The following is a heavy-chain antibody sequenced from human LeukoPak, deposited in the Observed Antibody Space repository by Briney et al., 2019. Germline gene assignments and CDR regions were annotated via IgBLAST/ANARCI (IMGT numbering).Heavy chain of an antibody. CDR2: ISGSGGST. J-gene: IGHJ4*02. CDR3: AKVPYSSSWEGYFDY. CDR1: GFTFNSYA. V-gene: IGHV3-23*01. Sequence: PGGSLRLSCAASGFTFNSYAMSWVRQAPGKGLEWVSAISGSGGSTYYADSVKGRFTISRDNSKNTLYLQMNSLRAEDTAVYYCAKVPYSSSWEGYFDYWGQGTLVTVSS. D-gene: IGHD6-6*01.